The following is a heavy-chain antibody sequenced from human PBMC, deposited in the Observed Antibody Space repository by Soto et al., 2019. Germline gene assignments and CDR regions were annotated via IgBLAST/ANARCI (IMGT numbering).Heavy chain of an antibody. D-gene: IGHD1-26*01. CDR1: GFTFSSYS. CDR3: ARDRGVRWELPDAFDI. V-gene: IGHV3-21*01. J-gene: IGHJ3*02. CDR2: ISSSSSYI. Sequence: GGSLRLSCAASGFTFSSYSMNWVRQAPGKGLEWVSSISSSSSYIYYADSVKGRFTISRDNAKNSLCLQMNSLRAEDTAVYYCARDRGVRWELPDAFDIWGQGTMVTVSS.